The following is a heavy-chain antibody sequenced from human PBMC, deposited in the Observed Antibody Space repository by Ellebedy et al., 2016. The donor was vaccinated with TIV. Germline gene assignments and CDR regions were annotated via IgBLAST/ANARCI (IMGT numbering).Heavy chain of an antibody. D-gene: IGHD3-22*01. V-gene: IGHV3-30-3*01. CDR1: GFTFSSYA. J-gene: IGHJ4*02. CDR3: ATSAIGHSHGYYFDY. Sequence: PGGSLRLSCTVSGFTFSSYAIHWVRLAPGKGLEWVTLISYDGSEKYNADSVKGRFTISRDNSKNTVYLQMKSLRAEDTAVYYCATSAIGHSHGYYFDYWGQGTLVTVSA. CDR2: ISYDGSEK.